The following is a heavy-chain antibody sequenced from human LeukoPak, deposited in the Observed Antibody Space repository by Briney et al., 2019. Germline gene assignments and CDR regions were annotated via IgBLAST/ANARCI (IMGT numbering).Heavy chain of an antibody. J-gene: IGHJ3*02. CDR1: GFTVSSNY. CDR3: ARVKTAMVDDAFDI. Sequence: TGGSLRLSCAASGFTVSSNYMSWVRQAPGKGLEWVSVIYSGGSTYYAASVKGRFTISRDNSKNTLYLQMNSLRAEDTAVYYCARVKTAMVDDAFDIWRQGAMVTVSS. CDR2: IYSGGST. D-gene: IGHD5-18*01. V-gene: IGHV3-53*01.